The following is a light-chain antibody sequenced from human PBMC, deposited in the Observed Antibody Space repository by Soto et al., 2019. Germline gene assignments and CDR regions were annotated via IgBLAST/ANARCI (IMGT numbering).Light chain of an antibody. CDR3: QHYGDSSWT. J-gene: IGKJ1*01. CDR1: QSVASLY. CDR2: GAS. Sequence: EVVLKQSPDTLSLSPGERATLSCMASQSVASLYLAWYQHKPDQAPRLLIFGASSRASGIPDRFSGSGSGTDFTLTISRLEPEDFALYYCQHYGDSSWTFGQGTKVDIK. V-gene: IGKV3-20*01.